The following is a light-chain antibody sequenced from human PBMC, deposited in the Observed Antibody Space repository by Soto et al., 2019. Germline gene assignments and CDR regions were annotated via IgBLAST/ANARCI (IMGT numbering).Light chain of an antibody. CDR3: QQYNNWPRT. J-gene: IGKJ2*01. V-gene: IGKV3-15*01. CDR1: QSVSSN. Sequence: EIVMTQSPATLSVSPGERATLSCRASQSVSSNLAWYQQKPGQAPRLLIYDASTRATGIPARFSGSGSGTDFTLTISSLKSEDFAVYYCQQYNNWPRTFGQGTKLEIK. CDR2: DAS.